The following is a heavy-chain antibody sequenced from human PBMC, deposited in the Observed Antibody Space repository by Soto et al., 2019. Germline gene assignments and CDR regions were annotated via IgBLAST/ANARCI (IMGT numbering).Heavy chain of an antibody. CDR2: ISYDGSNK. CDR3: ARDLVPAAYYYYYGMDV. CDR1: GFTFSSYA. D-gene: IGHD2-2*01. V-gene: IGHV3-30-3*01. Sequence: LRLSCAASGFTFSSYAMHWVRQAPGKGLEWVAVISYDGSNKYYADSVKGRFTISRDNSKNTLHLQMNSLRAEDTAVYYCARDLVPAAYYYYYGMDVWGQGTTVTVSS. J-gene: IGHJ6*02.